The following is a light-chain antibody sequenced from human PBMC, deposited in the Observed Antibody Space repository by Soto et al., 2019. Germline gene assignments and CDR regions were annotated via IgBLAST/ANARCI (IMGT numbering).Light chain of an antibody. J-gene: IGLJ1*01. CDR1: SSDVGSYNL. V-gene: IGLV2-23*01. CDR2: EGS. Sequence: QPVLTQPASVSGSPGQSITISCTGNSSDVGSYNLVSWYQQHPGKAPKLMIYEGSKRPSGVSNRFSGSKSGNTASLTISGLQAEDEADYYCCSYAGSSTSLYVFGTGTKLTVL. CDR3: CSYAGSSTSLYV.